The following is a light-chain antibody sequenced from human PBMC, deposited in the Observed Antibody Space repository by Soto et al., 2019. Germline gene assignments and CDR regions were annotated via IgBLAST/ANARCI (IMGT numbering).Light chain of an antibody. V-gene: IGLV3-1*01. Sequence: SYELTQPPSVSASPGQTATISCSGDKLGDKYVCWYQQKPGQSPVLVIYQDRRRPSGIPERFSGSNSGNTATLTISGTQAMDEADYYCQAWDTSAVVFGGGTKLTVL. J-gene: IGLJ3*02. CDR3: QAWDTSAVV. CDR2: QDR. CDR1: KLGDKY.